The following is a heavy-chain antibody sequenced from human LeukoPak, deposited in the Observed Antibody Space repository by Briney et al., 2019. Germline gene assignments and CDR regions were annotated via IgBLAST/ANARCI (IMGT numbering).Heavy chain of an antibody. V-gene: IGHV4-38-2*02. D-gene: IGHD6-13*01. CDR1: GYSISSGYY. CDR3: ARDYGSSSPADY. J-gene: IGHJ4*02. Sequence: SETLSLTCTVSGYSISSGYYRGWIRQPPGKGLEWIGSIYHSGSTYYNPSLKSRVTISVDTSKNQFSLKLSSVTAADTAVYYCARDYGSSSPADYWGQGTLVTVSS. CDR2: IYHSGST.